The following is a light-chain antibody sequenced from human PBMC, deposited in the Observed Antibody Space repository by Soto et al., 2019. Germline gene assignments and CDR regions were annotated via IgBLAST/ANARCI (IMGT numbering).Light chain of an antibody. J-gene: IGLJ1*01. CDR2: EVT. CDR3: SSYTSSSTYV. CDR1: SSDVGGYEY. V-gene: IGLV2-14*01. Sequence: QSVLPQPASVSGSAGQSMTISCTGTSSDVGGYEYVSWYQQHPGRAPKLMIYEVTNRPSGVSNRFSGSKSGNTASLTISGLLAEDEADYYCSSYTSSSTYVFGTGTKVTVL.